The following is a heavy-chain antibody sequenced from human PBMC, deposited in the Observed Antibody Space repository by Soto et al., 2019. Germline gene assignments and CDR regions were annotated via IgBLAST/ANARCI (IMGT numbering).Heavy chain of an antibody. CDR2: VSHDGRNT. D-gene: IGHD6-19*01. V-gene: IGHV3-30*18. CDR1: GFTFSDYA. CDR3: AKRGRQWLVTSDFNY. J-gene: IGHJ4*02. Sequence: VQLVESGGGVVQPGRSLRLSCAASGFTFSDYAMHWVRQAPGKGLEWVAVVSHDGRNTHYADSVEGRFTISRDSSKNKLSLEMTSLRAEDTAVYYCAKRGRQWLVTSDFNYWGQGALVTVSS.